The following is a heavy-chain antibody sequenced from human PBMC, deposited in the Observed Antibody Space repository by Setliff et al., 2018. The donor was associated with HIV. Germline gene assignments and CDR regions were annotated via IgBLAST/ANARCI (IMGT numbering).Heavy chain of an antibody. CDR3: ARGKPIFGVNNWFDP. CDR1: GYTFTSYD. CDR2: MNPSGGST. V-gene: IGHV1-8*01. D-gene: IGHD3-3*01. J-gene: IGHJ5*02. Sequence: ASVKVSCKASGYTFTSYDINWVRQATGQGLEWMGWMNPSGGSTNYAQKFQGRVTMTRDTSTNTVYMELNKLRSDDTAVYYCARGKPIFGVNNWFDPWGQGTLVTVSS.